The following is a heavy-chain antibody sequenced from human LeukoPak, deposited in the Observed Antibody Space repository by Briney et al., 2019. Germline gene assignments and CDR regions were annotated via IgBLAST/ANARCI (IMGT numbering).Heavy chain of an antibody. D-gene: IGHD4-23*01. CDR3: AKDTGGNGAYFYAMDV. CDR1: GFAFHNYA. Sequence: PGGSLRLSCVGSGFAFHNYAMHWVRRPPGKGLEWVSAINWNSDTKAYADSVKGRFTISRDRARNSLYLQMDSLGPEDTALYYCAKDTGGNGAYFYAMDVWGQGTSVTVCS. J-gene: IGHJ6*02. CDR2: INWNSDTK. V-gene: IGHV3-9*01.